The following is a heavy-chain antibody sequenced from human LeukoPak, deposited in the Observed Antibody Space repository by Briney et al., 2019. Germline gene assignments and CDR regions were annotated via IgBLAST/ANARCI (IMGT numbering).Heavy chain of an antibody. D-gene: IGHD1-14*01. V-gene: IGHV3-23*01. CDR3: AKANPYYYYMDV. CDR2: ISGSGGST. CDR1: GFTFSSYA. Sequence: GVSLRLSCAASGFTFSSYAMSWVRQAPGKGLEWVSGISGSGGSTYYADSVKGRFTISRDNSKNTLYLQMNSLRAEDTAVYYCAKANPYYYYMDVWGKGTTVTVSS. J-gene: IGHJ6*03.